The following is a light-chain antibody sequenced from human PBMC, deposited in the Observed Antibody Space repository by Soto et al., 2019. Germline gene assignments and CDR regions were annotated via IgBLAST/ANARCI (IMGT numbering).Light chain of an antibody. CDR2: EAS. Sequence: DLQMTQSPSTLSASVGDRVTITCRASQSISSWLAWYQQKPGKAPKLLIHEASSSEIGVPPRFSGSGFGTEFTLTISSLQPDDFATYYCQYYKESSTFGQGTRLEIK. CDR1: QSISSW. CDR3: QYYKESST. V-gene: IGKV1-5*03. J-gene: IGKJ1*01.